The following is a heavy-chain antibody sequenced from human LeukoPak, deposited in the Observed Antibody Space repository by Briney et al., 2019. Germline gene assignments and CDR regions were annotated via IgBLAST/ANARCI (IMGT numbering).Heavy chain of an antibody. J-gene: IGHJ4*02. CDR3: ARGLDGSSQGY. D-gene: IGHD2-2*01. CDR2: IIPIFGTA. V-gene: IGHV1-69*05. CDR1: GYTFTSYG. Sequence: SVKVSCKASGYTFTSYGISWVRQAPGQGLEWMGRIIPIFGTANYAQKFQGRVTITTDESTSTAYMELSSLRSEDTAVYYCARGLDGSSQGYWGQGTLVTVSS.